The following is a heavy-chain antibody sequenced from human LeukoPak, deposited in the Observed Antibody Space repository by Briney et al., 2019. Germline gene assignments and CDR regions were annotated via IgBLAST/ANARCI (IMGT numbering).Heavy chain of an antibody. Sequence: SQTLSLTCTVSGGSISSGAYYWGWIRQPPGKGLEWIGYIYYSGSTYYNPSLKSRATISVNTSKNQFSLKLSSGTAADTAVYYCAREPDYDILTGHDAFDIWGQGTMVTVSS. CDR3: AREPDYDILTGHDAFDI. CDR1: GGSISSGAYY. D-gene: IGHD3-9*01. V-gene: IGHV4-30-4*01. J-gene: IGHJ3*02. CDR2: IYYSGST.